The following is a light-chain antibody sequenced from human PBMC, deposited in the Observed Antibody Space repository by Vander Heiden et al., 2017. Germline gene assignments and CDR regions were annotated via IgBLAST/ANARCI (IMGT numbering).Light chain of an antibody. CDR3: QQANSFPIT. CDR2: AAS. V-gene: IGKV1-12*01. CDR1: QGISNS. Sequence: IQMSQSPSSVSESVGDRVTITCRASQGISNSLAWYQQKPGKAPKLLISAASSLQSGVPSRFSGSVSGTDFTLSISSLQPEDFATYFCQQANSFPITFGQGTRLEIK. J-gene: IGKJ5*01.